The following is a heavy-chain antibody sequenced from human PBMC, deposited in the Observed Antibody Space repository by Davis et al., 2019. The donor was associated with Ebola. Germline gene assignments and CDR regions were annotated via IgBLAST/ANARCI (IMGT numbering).Heavy chain of an antibody. CDR2: IYSGGGT. CDR1: GFTVSSND. D-gene: IGHD6-13*01. V-gene: IGHV3-66*01. Sequence: GESLKISCAASGFTVSSNDLIWVRQAPGKGLEWVSVIYSGGGTFYVDSVKGRFTISRDNFKNTLYFEMKSLKGEDSGIYYCAVAAPYHYGMEVWGQGTTVTVSS. CDR3: AVAAPYHYGMEV. J-gene: IGHJ6*02.